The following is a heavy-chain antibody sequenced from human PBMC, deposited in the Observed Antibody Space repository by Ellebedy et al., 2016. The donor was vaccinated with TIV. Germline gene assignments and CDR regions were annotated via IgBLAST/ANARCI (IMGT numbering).Heavy chain of an antibody. Sequence: MPSETLSLTCTVSGDSITTSGYHWGWVRQPPGKGLEWIGSIYSSGSTYYNPSLRSRVTISVDPSKRQFSLRLNSVTAADTAVYFCARPSHGGIIHYWGQGSLVTVSS. J-gene: IGHJ4*02. V-gene: IGHV4-39*01. CDR1: GDSITTSGYH. CDR3: ARPSHGGIIHY. D-gene: IGHD1-14*01. CDR2: IYSSGST.